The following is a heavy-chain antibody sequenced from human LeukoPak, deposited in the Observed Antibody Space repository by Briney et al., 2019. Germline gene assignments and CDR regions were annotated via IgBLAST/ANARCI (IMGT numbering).Heavy chain of an antibody. Sequence: ASVKVSCKAPGYTFTSYGISWVRQAPGQGLEWMGWISAYNGNTNYAQKLQGRVTMTTDTSTSTAYMELRSLRSDDTAVYYCARAGREMATILHPRDYWGQGTLVTVSS. CDR1: GYTFTSYG. V-gene: IGHV1-18*01. CDR3: ARAGREMATILHPRDY. CDR2: ISAYNGNT. J-gene: IGHJ4*02. D-gene: IGHD5-24*01.